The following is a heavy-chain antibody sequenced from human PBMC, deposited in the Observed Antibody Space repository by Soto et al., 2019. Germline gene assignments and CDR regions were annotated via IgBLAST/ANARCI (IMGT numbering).Heavy chain of an antibody. J-gene: IGHJ5*02. CDR2: INPNSGGT. Sequence: ASVKVSCKASGYTFTGYYMHWVRQAPGQGLEWMGWINPNSGGTNYAQKFQGRVTMTRDTSISTAYMELSRLRSDDTAVHYCASGRTGTTGWFDHWGQGTLVTVSS. D-gene: IGHD1-7*01. CDR3: ASGRTGTTGWFDH. CDR1: GYTFTGYY. V-gene: IGHV1-2*02.